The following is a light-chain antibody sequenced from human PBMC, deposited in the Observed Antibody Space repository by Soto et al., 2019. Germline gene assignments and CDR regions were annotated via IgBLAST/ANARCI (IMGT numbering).Light chain of an antibody. CDR2: KAS. V-gene: IGKV1-5*03. CDR1: QNSNSW. J-gene: IGKJ4*01. Sequence: DIQMTQSPSTLSAYVGDRVTITCRASQNSNSWLAWYQQKPGTAPKLLIYKASSLESGVPSRFSGSGSGTEFTLTISSLQPDDFATYYCQQYNSYPLTFGGGTKVDIK. CDR3: QQYNSYPLT.